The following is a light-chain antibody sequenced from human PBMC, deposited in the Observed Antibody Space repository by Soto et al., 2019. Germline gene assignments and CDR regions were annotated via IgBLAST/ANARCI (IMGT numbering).Light chain of an antibody. CDR1: SSDVGGSNF. CDR3: VSYTSSTTYV. Sequence: QSVLTQPASVSDSPGQSITISCTGTSSDVGGSNFVSWYQQHPGKPPKLIIYDVANRPSGVSNRFSGSKSGSTASLIISRLQTEDEAHYYCVSYTSSTTYVFGTGTKLTVL. J-gene: IGLJ1*01. V-gene: IGLV2-14*03. CDR2: DVA.